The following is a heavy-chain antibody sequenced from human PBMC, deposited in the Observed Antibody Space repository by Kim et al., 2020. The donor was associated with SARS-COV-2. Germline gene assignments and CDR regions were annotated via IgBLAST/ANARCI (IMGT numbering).Heavy chain of an antibody. CDR1: GFTFSSYA. V-gene: IGHV3-30*04. CDR3: ARGGDSSGWAAFDI. Sequence: GGSLRISCAASGFTFSSYAMHWVRQAPGKGLEWVAVISYDGSNKYYADSVKGRFTISRDNSKNTLYLQMNSLRAEDTAVYYCARGGDSSGWAAFDIWGQG. J-gene: IGHJ3*02. D-gene: IGHD3-22*01. CDR2: ISYDGSNK.